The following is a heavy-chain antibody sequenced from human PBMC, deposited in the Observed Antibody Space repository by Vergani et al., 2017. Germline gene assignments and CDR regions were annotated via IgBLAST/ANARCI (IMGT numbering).Heavy chain of an antibody. CDR2: IWYDGSNK. V-gene: IGHV3-33*06. J-gene: IGHJ4*02. Sequence: QVQLVESGGGVVQPGRSLRLSCAASGFTFSSYGMHWVRQAPGKGLEWVAVIWYDGSNKYYADSVKGRFTISRDNSKNTLYLQMNSLRAEDTAVYYCAKKKDDYYDSSGYYNTLDYWGQGTLVTVSS. D-gene: IGHD3-22*01. CDR1: GFTFSSYG. CDR3: AKKKDDYYDSSGYYNTLDY.